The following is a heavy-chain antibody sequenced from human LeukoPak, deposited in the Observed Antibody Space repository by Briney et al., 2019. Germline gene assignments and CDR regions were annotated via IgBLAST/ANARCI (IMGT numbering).Heavy chain of an antibody. D-gene: IGHD2-21*02. Sequence: GASVKVSCKASGYTFGIYGISWVRQAPGQGLEWMAWISPYDGDTNYAQKFEGRVTMTTETSTNTAYMELRSLRSDDTATYYCARDYCTRGGDCYKEDLFDPWGQGTLVTVSA. CDR2: ISPYDGDT. V-gene: IGHV1-18*01. J-gene: IGHJ5*02. CDR1: GYTFGIYG. CDR3: ARDYCTRGGDCYKEDLFDP.